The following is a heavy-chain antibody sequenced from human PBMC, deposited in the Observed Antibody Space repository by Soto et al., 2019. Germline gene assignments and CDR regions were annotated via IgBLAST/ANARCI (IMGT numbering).Heavy chain of an antibody. CDR3: ARDPGGSYAY. D-gene: IGHD1-26*01. CDR2: ISPHSGGT. CDR1: GYTFTGYF. Sequence: GASVKVSCKASGYTFTGYFMHWVRQAPGQGLEWMGWISPHSGGTHYAQKFQGRVTMTRDTFISTAYMELNRVRSDGTAVYFCARDPGGSYAYWGQGTLVTVSS. J-gene: IGHJ4*02. V-gene: IGHV1-2*02.